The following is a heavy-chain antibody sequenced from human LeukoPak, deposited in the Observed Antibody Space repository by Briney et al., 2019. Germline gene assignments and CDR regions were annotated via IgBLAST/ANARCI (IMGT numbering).Heavy chain of an antibody. V-gene: IGHV1-69*05. CDR2: IIPIFGTA. CDR3: ARDPYGDYFQIREGAFDI. CDR1: GGTFSSYA. Sequence: SVKVSCKASGGTFSSYAISWVRQAPGQGLELMGGIIPIFGTANYAQKFQGIVTITTDESTITAYMELSSLRSEDTAVYYCARDPYGDYFQIREGAFDIWGQGTMVTVSS. J-gene: IGHJ3*02. D-gene: IGHD4-17*01.